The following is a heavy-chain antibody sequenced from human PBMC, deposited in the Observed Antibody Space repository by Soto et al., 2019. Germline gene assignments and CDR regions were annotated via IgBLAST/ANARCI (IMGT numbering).Heavy chain of an antibody. V-gene: IGHV2-5*02. J-gene: IGHJ4*02. CDR3: APMTTTVTWWSVN. D-gene: IGHD4-17*01. CDR2: IYWDDDT. Sequence: QITLKESGPTLVKPTQTLTLTCTFSGFSLTTRGVGVGWIRQPPGKPLEWLALIYWDDDTRYSPSLKSRLAIIKDISKNQAVLTMSNIEPADTGMYFRAPMTTTVTWWSVNWGQGALVTLSS. CDR1: GFSLTTRGVG.